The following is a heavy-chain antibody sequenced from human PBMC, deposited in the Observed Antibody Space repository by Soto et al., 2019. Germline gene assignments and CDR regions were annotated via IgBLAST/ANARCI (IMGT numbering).Heavy chain of an antibody. CDR2: IYSDGTT. CDR1: GFTVSSNY. CDR3: ARDRDWSFDL. J-gene: IGHJ2*01. Sequence: EVQLVETGGGLIQPGGSLRLSCAASGFTVSSNYMTWVRQAPGKGLEWVSVIYSDGTTYYADSVKGRFTISRDNSKNSLNLQMNSLRADDTAVYYCARDRDWSFDLWGRGTLVTVSS. D-gene: IGHD3-10*01. V-gene: IGHV3-53*02.